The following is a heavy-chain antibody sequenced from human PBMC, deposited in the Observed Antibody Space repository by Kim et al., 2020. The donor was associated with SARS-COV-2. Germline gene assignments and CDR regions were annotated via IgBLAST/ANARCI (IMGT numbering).Heavy chain of an antibody. CDR3: ARDRLTIFDY. CDR2: YN. V-gene: IGHV6-1*01. J-gene: IGHJ4*02. Sequence: YNDYAVAVKSQITINPAPSNSQISLQLNSVTPEDTAVYYCARDRLTIFDYWGQGTLVTVSS.